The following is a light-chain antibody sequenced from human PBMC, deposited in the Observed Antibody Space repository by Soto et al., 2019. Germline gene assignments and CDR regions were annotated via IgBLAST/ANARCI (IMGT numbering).Light chain of an antibody. CDR3: QKYDSAPDT. Sequence: DIQMTQSPSSLSASVGDRVTITCRASQDISNLLAWYQHTPGKVPKLLIYAASTLQSGVPSRFSGSGSGTEFTLTISSLQPEDVATYYCQKYDSAPDTFGPGTKVDFK. CDR2: AAS. CDR1: QDISNL. V-gene: IGKV1-27*01. J-gene: IGKJ3*01.